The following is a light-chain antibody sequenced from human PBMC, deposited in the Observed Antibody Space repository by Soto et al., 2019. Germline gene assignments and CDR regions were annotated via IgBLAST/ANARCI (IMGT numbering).Light chain of an antibody. CDR2: RAS. V-gene: IGKV1-5*03. CDR1: QNIGSW. Sequence: EIQMTQSPSTLSASVGDRVTISCRASQNIGSWLAWYQQRPGKAPNLLIYRASSLESGVPSRFSGSGSGTEFTLTITSLQPDDFASYYCQHYNSYPYTFGQGTKLEIK. CDR3: QHYNSYPYT. J-gene: IGKJ2*01.